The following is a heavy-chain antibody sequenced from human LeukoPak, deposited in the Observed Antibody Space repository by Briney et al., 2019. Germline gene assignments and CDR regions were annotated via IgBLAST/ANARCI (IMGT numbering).Heavy chain of an antibody. Sequence: GRSLRLSCAASGFTFSSYGMHWVRQAPGKRLEWVAVIWYDGSNKYYADSVKGRFTISRDNSKNTLYLQMNSLRAEDTAVYYCARDGGAGLYYSYGRAVWGQGTTVTVSS. D-gene: IGHD3-10*01. CDR1: GFTFSSYG. V-gene: IGHV3-33*01. CDR3: ARDGGAGLYYSYGRAV. J-gene: IGHJ6*02. CDR2: IWYDGSNK.